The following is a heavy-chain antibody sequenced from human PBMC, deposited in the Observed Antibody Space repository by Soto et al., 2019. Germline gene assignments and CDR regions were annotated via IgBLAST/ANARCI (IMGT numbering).Heavy chain of an antibody. J-gene: IGHJ5*02. CDR1: GYTFTGYF. D-gene: IGHD3-3*01. CDR2: INPNSGVT. Sequence: ASVKVSCKASGYTFTGYFIHWVRQAPGQGLEWMGYINPNSGVTKYAPRFQGRVTMTRDTSIRTAYMDLNNLRSDDTAVYYCARGGGTMLAPLPWGPGTMVTV. V-gene: IGHV1-2*02. CDR3: ARGGGTMLAPLP.